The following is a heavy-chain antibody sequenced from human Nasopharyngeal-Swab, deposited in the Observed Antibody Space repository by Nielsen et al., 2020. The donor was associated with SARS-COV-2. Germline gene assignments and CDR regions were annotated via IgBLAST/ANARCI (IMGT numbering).Heavy chain of an antibody. D-gene: IGHD2-15*01. CDR1: GGSISSSNW. J-gene: IGHJ4*02. CDR3: AMGLGGYCSGGSCFDY. CDR2: IYHSGST. V-gene: IGHV4-4*02. Sequence: GSLRLSCAVSGGSISSSNWWSWVRQPPGKGLEWIGEIYHSGSTNYNPSPKSRVTISVDKSKNQFSLKLSSVTAADTAVYYCAMGLGGYCSGGSCFDYWGQGTLVTVSS.